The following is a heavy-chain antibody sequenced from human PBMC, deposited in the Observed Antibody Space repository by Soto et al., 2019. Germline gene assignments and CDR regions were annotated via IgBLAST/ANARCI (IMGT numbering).Heavy chain of an antibody. CDR2: IYSGGGT. J-gene: IGHJ4*02. CDR3: ARDWNGYCSSTSCYDHY. CDR1: GFTVSSNY. D-gene: IGHD2-2*01. V-gene: IGHV3-66*01. Sequence: PGGSLRLSCAASGFTVSSNYMSWVRQAPGKGLEWVSVIYSGGGTYYADSVKGRFTVSRDNAKNSLYLQMNSLRAEDTAVYYCARDWNGYCSSTSCYDHYWGQGTLVTVSS.